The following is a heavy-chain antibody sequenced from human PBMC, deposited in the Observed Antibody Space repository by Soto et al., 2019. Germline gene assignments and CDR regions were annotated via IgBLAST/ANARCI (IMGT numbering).Heavy chain of an antibody. J-gene: IGHJ5*02. CDR3: ARHSGWFDP. V-gene: IGHV4-61*01. Sequence: QVQLQESGPGLVKPSETLSLTCTVSGDSVSSNLYYWSWIRQPPGKGLEWIAYIYYSGSTNYNPSLKSRVTISLDTSKNQFSLKLNSVTAADSAVYYCARHSGWFDPLGQGTLVTVSS. CDR2: IYYSGST. D-gene: IGHD7-27*01. CDR1: GDSVSSNLYY.